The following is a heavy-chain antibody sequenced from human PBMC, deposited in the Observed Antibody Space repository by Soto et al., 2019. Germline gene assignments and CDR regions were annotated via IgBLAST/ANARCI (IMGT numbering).Heavy chain of an antibody. Sequence: PGGSLRLSCAASGFTFTNYAMNWVRQAPGKGLEWVSTITGGGGGRTNYADSVKGRFTISRDTSKNQFSLKLNSVTTADTAVYYCARGRNNFRYWGQGTLVTVSS. CDR1: GFTFTNYA. D-gene: IGHD1-20*01. CDR3: ARGRNNFRY. J-gene: IGHJ4*02. CDR2: ITGGGGGRT. V-gene: IGHV3-23*01.